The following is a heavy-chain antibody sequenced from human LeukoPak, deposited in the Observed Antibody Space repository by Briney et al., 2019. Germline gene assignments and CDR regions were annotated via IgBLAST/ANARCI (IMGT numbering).Heavy chain of an antibody. J-gene: IGHJ4*02. D-gene: IGHD2-15*01. CDR1: GYTFTGYY. V-gene: IGHV1-2*02. CDR2: INPNSGGT. CDR3: ARDEKIVVVAATTGPSDY. Sequence: GASVKVSRKASGYTFTGYYMHWVRQAPGQGLEWMGWINPNSGGTNYAQKFQGRVTMTRDTSISTAYMELSRLRSDDTAVYYCARDEKIVVVAATTGPSDYWGQGTLVTVSS.